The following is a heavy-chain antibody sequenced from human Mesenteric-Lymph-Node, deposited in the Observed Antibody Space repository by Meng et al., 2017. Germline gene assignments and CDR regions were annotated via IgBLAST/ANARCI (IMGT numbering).Heavy chain of an antibody. J-gene: IGHJ4*02. CDR2: INPNIGGT. D-gene: IGHD1-7*01. CDR1: GYNFTGYY. V-gene: IGHV1-2*06. CDR3: ARVQDNWNYVPGDY. Sequence: VDSGAEGKKTGASVKASRKASGYNFTGYYMHWVRKAPGQGLEWMGPINPNIGGTNYAQKCQGRVTMTRDTSISTAYMELSRLRSDDTAVYYCARVQDNWNYVPGDYWGQGTLVTVSS.